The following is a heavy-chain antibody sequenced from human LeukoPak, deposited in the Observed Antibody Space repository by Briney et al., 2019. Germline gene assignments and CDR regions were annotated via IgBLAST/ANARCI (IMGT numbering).Heavy chain of an antibody. V-gene: IGHV4-59*01. J-gene: IGHJ4*02. D-gene: IGHD3-22*01. Sequence: NPSGTLSLTCTVSGGSISSYYWSWIRQPPGKGLEWIGYIYYSGSTNYNPSLKSRVTISVDTSKNQFSLKLSSVTAADTAVYYCARSSKYYYDSSGYYYFDYWGQGTLVTVSS. CDR1: GGSISSYY. CDR3: ARSSKYYYDSSGYYYFDY. CDR2: IYYSGST.